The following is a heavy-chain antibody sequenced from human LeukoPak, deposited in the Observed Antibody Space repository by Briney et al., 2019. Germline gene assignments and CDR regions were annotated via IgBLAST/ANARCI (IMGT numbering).Heavy chain of an antibody. D-gene: IGHD6-6*01. J-gene: IGHJ4*02. CDR1: GFTFSSYS. V-gene: IGHV3-21*01. CDR3: ARTIAAHRNSYYFAY. Sequence: GGSLRLSCAASGFTFSSYSMNWVRQAPGKGLEWVSSISSSSSYIYYADSVKGRFTISRDNAKNSLYLQMNSLRAEDTAVYYCARTIAAHRNSYYFAYWGQGTLVTVSS. CDR2: ISSSSSYI.